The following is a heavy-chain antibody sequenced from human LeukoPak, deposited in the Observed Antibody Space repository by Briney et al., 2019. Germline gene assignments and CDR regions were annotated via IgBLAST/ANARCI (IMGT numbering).Heavy chain of an antibody. D-gene: IGHD3-10*01. CDR3: ARDRPLRFGGPLSYGMDV. Sequence: PGGSLRLSCAASGLTFSSHWMHWVRQAPGKGLVWVSRITNDGSSTTYADSVKGRFTISRDNSKNTLYLQMNSLRAEDTAVYYCARDRPLRFGGPLSYGMDVWGQGTTVTVSS. V-gene: IGHV3-74*01. CDR1: GLTFSSHW. J-gene: IGHJ6*02. CDR2: ITNDGSST.